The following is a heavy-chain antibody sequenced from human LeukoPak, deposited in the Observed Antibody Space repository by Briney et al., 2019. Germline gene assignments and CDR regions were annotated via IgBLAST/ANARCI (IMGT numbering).Heavy chain of an antibody. CDR2: IYYSGST. D-gene: IGHD3-16*01. J-gene: IGHJ3*02. CDR1: GGSISSYY. CDR3: ARDGGPAFDI. V-gene: IGHV4-59*01. Sequence: SETLSLTCTVSGGSISSYYWSWIRQPPGKGLEWIGDIYYSGSTNYNPSLKSRVTISVDTSKNQFSLKLSSVTAADTAVYYCARDGGPAFDIWGQGTMVTVSS.